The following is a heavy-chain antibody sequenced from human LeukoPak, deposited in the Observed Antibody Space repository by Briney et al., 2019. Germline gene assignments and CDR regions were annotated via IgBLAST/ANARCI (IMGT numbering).Heavy chain of an antibody. CDR1: GGSISSGGYY. D-gene: IGHD4-11*01. Sequence: SETLSLTCTVSGGSISSGGYYWSWIRQPPGRGLEWVGYIYHSASTYYNPSLKSRVTISVDRSKNQFSLKLSSVTAADTAVYYCARDLGDMTTVTTYFQHWGQGTLVTVSS. CDR3: ARDLGDMTTVTTYFQH. CDR2: IYHSAST. J-gene: IGHJ1*01. V-gene: IGHV4-30-2*01.